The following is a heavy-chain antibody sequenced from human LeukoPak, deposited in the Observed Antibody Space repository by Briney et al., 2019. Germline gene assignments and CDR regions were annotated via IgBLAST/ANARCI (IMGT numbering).Heavy chain of an antibody. D-gene: IGHD3-9*01. J-gene: IGHJ4*02. CDR1: GFTFSNYA. V-gene: IGHV3-23*01. CDR3: AKWGDYDVLTGYYVSDY. CDR2: ITGSGGNT. Sequence: GGSLRLSCAASGFTFSNYAMSWVREAPGKGLEWVSAITGSGGNTYYADSVKGRFTISRDNSKNTVFLQMNSLRAEDTAVYYCAKWGDYDVLTGYYVSDYWGQGTLVTVSS.